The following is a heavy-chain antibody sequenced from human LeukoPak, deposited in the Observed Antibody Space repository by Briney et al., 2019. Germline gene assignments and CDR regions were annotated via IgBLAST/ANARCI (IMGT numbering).Heavy chain of an antibody. CDR1: GGSTSSGDYY. J-gene: IGHJ6*02. CDR2: IYYSGST. CDR3: ARDSQRGYSYRYYYYGMDV. D-gene: IGHD5-18*01. V-gene: IGHV4-30-4*01. Sequence: PSETLSLTCTVSGGSTSSGDYYWSWIRQPPGTGLEWIGYIYYSGSTYYNPSLKSRVTISVDTSKNQFSLKLSSVTAADTAVYYCARDSQRGYSYRYYYYGMDVWGQGTTVTVSS.